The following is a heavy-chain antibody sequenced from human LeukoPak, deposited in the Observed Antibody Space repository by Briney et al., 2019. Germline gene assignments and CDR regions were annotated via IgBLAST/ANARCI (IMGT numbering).Heavy chain of an antibody. J-gene: IGHJ3*02. CDR2: IYTSGST. V-gene: IGHV4-61*02. Sequence: PSQTLSLTCTVSGGSISSGSYYWSWIRQPAGKGLEWIGRIYTSGSTNYNPSLKSRVTISVDTSKNQFSLKLSSVTAADTAVYYCARDNSKQYGAFDIWGQGTMVTVSS. CDR1: GGSISSGSYY. CDR3: ARDNSKQYGAFDI. D-gene: IGHD2/OR15-2a*01.